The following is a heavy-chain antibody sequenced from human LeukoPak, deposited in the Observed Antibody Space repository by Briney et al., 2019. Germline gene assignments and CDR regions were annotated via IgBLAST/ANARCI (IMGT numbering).Heavy chain of an antibody. J-gene: IGHJ6*03. CDR3: ARDPRYYDSSGYYYVNYYYYMDV. Sequence: ASVKVSCKASGYTFTSYGISWVRQAPGQGLEWMGWISAYNGNTNYAQKLQGRVTMTTDTSTSTAYMELRSLRSDDTAVYYCARDPRYYDSSGYYYVNYYYYMDVWGKGTTVTVSS. D-gene: IGHD3-22*01. CDR2: ISAYNGNT. CDR1: GYTFTSYG. V-gene: IGHV1-18*01.